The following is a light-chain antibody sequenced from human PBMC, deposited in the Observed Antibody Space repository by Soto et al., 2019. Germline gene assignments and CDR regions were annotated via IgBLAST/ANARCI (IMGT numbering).Light chain of an antibody. CDR3: QQYGSSPYT. Sequence: EIVLTQSPGTLSLSPGERATLSCRASQSVSSSYLAWYQQKSGQAPRLLIYGASNSATGIPDTFSGSGSGTDFTLTISRLEPEDFAVYYCQQYGSSPYTFGQGTKLEIK. V-gene: IGKV3-20*01. J-gene: IGKJ2*01. CDR1: QSVSSSY. CDR2: GAS.